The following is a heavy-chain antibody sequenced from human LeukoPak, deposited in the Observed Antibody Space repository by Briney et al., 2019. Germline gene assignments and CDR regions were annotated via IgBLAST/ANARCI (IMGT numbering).Heavy chain of an antibody. D-gene: IGHD4-17*01. CDR1: GGTFSSYA. CDR3: AREILPYGFDY. V-gene: IGHV1-2*02. Sequence: ASVKVSCKASGGTFSSYAISWVRQAPGQGLEWMGWINPNSGGTNYAQKFQGRVTMTRDTSISTAYMELSRLRSDDTAVYYCAREILPYGFDYWGQGTPVTVSS. CDR2: INPNSGGT. J-gene: IGHJ4*02.